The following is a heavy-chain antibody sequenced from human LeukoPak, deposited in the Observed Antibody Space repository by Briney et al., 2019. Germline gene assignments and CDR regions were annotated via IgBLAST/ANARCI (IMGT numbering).Heavy chain of an antibody. D-gene: IGHD4-17*01. CDR3: AREPTTVTTRVAFDI. J-gene: IGHJ3*02. CDR2: INPSGGST. V-gene: IGHV1-46*01. CDR1: GYTFTSYY. Sequence: ASVKVSCKASGYTFTSYYMHWVRQAPGQGLEWMGIINPSGGSTSYAQKFQGRVTMTRDMSTSTVYMELSSLRSEDTAVYYCAREPTTVTTRVAFDIWGQGTMVTVSS.